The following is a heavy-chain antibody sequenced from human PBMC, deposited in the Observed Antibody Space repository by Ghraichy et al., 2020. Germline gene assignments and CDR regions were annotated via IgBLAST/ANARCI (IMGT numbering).Heavy chain of an antibody. J-gene: IGHJ4*02. V-gene: IGHV2-5*01. CDR2: IYWNDDK. CDR3: AHGHDFWSGYQYYFDY. D-gene: IGHD3-3*01. Sequence: SGPTLVKPTQTLTLTCTFSGFSLSTSGVGVGWIRQPPGKALEWLALIYWNDDKRYSPSLKSRLTITKDTSKNQVVLTMTNMDPVDTATYYCAHGHDFWSGYQYYFDYWGQGTLVTVSS. CDR1: GFSLSTSGVG.